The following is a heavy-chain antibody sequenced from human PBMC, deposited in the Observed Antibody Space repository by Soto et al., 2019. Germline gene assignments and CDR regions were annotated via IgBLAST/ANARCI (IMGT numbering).Heavy chain of an antibody. CDR1: GGSISSYY. V-gene: IGHV4-59*08. Sequence: QVQLQESGPGLVKPSETLSLTCTVSGGSISSYYWSWIRQPPGKGLEWIGYIYYSGSTNYNPSLTSRVTISVDTAKNQFSLKLSSVTAADTAVYYCARLLYGLGSWFDPWGQGTLVTVSS. CDR3: ARLLYGLGSWFDP. J-gene: IGHJ5*02. D-gene: IGHD3-10*01. CDR2: IYYSGST.